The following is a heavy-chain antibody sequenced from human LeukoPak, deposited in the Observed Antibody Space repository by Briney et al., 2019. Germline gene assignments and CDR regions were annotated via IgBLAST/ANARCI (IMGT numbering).Heavy chain of an antibody. D-gene: IGHD2-15*01. CDR1: GFTFSSYA. V-gene: IGHV3-23*01. Sequence: GGSLRLSCAASGFTFSSYAMSWVRQAPGKGLEWVSAISGSGGSTYYADSVKGRFTISRDNSKNTLYLQMSSLRAEDTAVYYCAKAYCSGGSCYLWGPFDYWGQGTLVTVSS. J-gene: IGHJ4*02. CDR2: ISGSGGST. CDR3: AKAYCSGGSCYLWGPFDY.